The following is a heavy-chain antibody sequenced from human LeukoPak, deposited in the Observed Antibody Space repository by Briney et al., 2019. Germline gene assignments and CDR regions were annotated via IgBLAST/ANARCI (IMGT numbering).Heavy chain of an antibody. Sequence: GGSLRLSCAASGFTFDDYTMHWVRQAPGKGLEWVSLISWDGGSTYYADSVKGRFTISRDNSKNSLYLQMNSLRTEDTALYYCAKDSSGWYGLDYWGQGTLVTVSS. CDR2: ISWDGGST. CDR3: AKDSSGWYGLDY. CDR1: GFTFDDYT. V-gene: IGHV3-43*01. J-gene: IGHJ4*02. D-gene: IGHD6-19*01.